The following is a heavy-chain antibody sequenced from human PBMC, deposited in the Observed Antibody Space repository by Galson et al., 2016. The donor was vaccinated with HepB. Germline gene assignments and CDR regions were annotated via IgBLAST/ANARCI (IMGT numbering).Heavy chain of an antibody. CDR1: GYTFTSYY. V-gene: IGHV1-46*01. CDR2: INPSGGRT. CDR3: ARDPLQDTYDYGMDV. D-gene: IGHD2-8*01. Sequence: SVKVSCKASGYTFTSYYLHWVRQAPGQGLEWMGIINPSGGRTSYAQKFQGRVTMTRDTSTSTVYMRLSTLRYEDTAVYYCARDPLQDTYDYGMDVWGQGTTVIVS. J-gene: IGHJ6*02.